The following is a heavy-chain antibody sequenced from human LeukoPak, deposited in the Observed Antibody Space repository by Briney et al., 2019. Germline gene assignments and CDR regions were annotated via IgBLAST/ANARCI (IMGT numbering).Heavy chain of an antibody. CDR3: ARWGGNYDILTGAIIHFDY. D-gene: IGHD3-9*01. J-gene: IGHJ4*02. CDR2: INHRGST. Sequence: SETLSLTCAVYGGSFSGYYWSWIRQPPGTGLEWIGEINHRGSTNYNPSLKSRVTISVDTSKNQFSLKLSSVTAADTAVYYCARWGGNYDILTGAIIHFDYWGQGTLVTVSS. V-gene: IGHV4-34*01. CDR1: GGSFSGYY.